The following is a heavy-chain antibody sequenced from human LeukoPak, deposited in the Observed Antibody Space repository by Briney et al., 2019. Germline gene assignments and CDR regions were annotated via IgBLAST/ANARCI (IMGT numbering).Heavy chain of an antibody. CDR3: AKALIPKQLWLIHYYYGMDV. CDR1: GFTFSSYA. D-gene: IGHD5-18*01. Sequence: GGSLRLSRAASGFTFSSYAMSWVRQAPGKGLEWVSAISGSGGSTYYADSVKGRFTISRDNSKNTLYLQMNSLRAEDTAVYYCAKALIPKQLWLIHYYYGMDVWGQGTTVTVSS. V-gene: IGHV3-23*01. CDR2: ISGSGGST. J-gene: IGHJ6*02.